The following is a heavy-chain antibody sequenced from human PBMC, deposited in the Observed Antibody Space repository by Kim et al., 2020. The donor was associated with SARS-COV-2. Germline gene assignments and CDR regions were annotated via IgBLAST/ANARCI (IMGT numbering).Heavy chain of an antibody. V-gene: IGHV1-2*02. J-gene: IGHJ4*02. CDR3: ARDHPFLEWLLLV. CDR2: INPNSGGT. CDR1: GYTFTGYY. Sequence: ASVKVSCKASGYTFTGYYMHWVRQAPGQGLEWMGWINPNSGGTNYAPKFQGRVTMTRDTSISTAYMELSRLRSDDTAVYYCARDHPFLEWLLLVWGQGTLVTVSS. D-gene: IGHD3-3*02.